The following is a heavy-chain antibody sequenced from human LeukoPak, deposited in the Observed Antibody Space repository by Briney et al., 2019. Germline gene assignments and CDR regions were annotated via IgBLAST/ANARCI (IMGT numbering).Heavy chain of an antibody. Sequence: GESLKISCKGSGYSFTSYWIGWVRQMPGKGLEWTGIIYPGDSDTRYSPSFQGQVTISADKSISTAYLQWSSLKASDTAMYYCARSKAYYYYYMDVWGKGTTVTVSS. CDR1: GYSFTSYW. J-gene: IGHJ6*03. V-gene: IGHV5-51*01. CDR2: IYPGDSDT. CDR3: ARSKAYYYYYMDV.